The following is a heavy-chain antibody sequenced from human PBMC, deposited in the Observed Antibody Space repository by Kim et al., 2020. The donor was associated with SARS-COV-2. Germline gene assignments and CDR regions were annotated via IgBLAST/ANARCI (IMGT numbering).Heavy chain of an antibody. CDR3: AKALLRGVNYYYYGMDV. D-gene: IGHD3-10*01. J-gene: IGHJ6*02. Sequence: EKGRINLSRDNSKNTLYLQMNSLRAEDTALFYCAKALLRGVNYYYYGMDVWGQGTTVTVSS. V-gene: IGHV3-30*02.